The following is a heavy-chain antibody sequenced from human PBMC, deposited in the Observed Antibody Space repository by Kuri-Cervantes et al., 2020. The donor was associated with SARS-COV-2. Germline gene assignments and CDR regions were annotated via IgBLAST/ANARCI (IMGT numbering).Heavy chain of an antibody. J-gene: IGHJ6*03. V-gene: IGHV3-7*01. CDR3: ARDYPLRWPFWNYYYYMDV. CDR1: GFTFSSYW. Sequence: GESLKISCAASGFTFSSYWMSWVRQAPGKGLEWVANIKQDGSEKYYVDSVKGRFTISRDNAKNSLYLQMNSLRAEDTAVYYCARDYPLRWPFWNYYYYMDVCGKGTTVTVSS. D-gene: IGHD4-23*01. CDR2: IKQDGSEK.